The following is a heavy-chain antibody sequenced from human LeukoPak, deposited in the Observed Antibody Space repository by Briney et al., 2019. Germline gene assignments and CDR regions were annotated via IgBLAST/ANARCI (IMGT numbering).Heavy chain of an antibody. Sequence: GGSLRLSCAASGFTFSNYAMHWVRQAPGKGLEWVSVISYDGSNKNYADSVKGRFTISRDNAKNSLYLHMNSLRAEDTAVYYCARLWDSCFEYWGQGTLVTVSS. D-gene: IGHD3-16*01. V-gene: IGHV3-30*04. CDR1: GFTFSNYA. CDR3: ARLWDSCFEY. J-gene: IGHJ4*02. CDR2: ISYDGSNK.